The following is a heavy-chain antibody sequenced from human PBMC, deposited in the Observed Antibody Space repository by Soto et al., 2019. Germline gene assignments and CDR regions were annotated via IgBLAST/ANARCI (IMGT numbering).Heavy chain of an antibody. V-gene: IGHV3-48*01. CDR2: ISSSSSTI. J-gene: IGHJ6*03. D-gene: IGHD3-9*01. CDR3: ARAIDYDILTGYYSEYYHYYMDV. Sequence: GGSLRLSCAASGFTFSSYSMNWVRQAPGKGLEWVSYISSSSSTIYYADSVKGRFTISRDNAKNSLYLQMNSLRAEDTAVYYCARAIDYDILTGYYSEYYHYYMDVWGKGTTVTVSS. CDR1: GFTFSSYS.